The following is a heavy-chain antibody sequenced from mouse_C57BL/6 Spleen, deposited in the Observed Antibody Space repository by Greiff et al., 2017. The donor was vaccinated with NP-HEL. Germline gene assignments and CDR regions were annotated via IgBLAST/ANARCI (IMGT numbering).Heavy chain of an antibody. CDR3: ARGRTGTSRFAY. CDR2: ISDGGSYT. Sequence: EVQLVESGGGLVKPGGSLKLSCAASGFTFSSYAMSWVRQTPEKRLEWVATISDGGSYTYYPDNVKGRFTISRDNAKNNLYLQMSHLKSEDTAMYYCARGRTGTSRFAYWGQGTLVTVSA. J-gene: IGHJ3*01. D-gene: IGHD4-1*01. CDR1: GFTFSSYA. V-gene: IGHV5-4*01.